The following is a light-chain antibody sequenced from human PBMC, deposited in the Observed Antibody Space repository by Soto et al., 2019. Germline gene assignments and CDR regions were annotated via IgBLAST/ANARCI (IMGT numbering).Light chain of an antibody. V-gene: IGLV2-14*01. CDR1: SSDVGGYNY. CDR2: DVS. J-gene: IGLJ1*01. CDR3: SSYTSSSTLV. Sequence: QSALTQPASVSGSPGQSITISCTGTSSDVGGYNYVSWYQQHPGKAPKLMIYDVSNRPSGVSNRFSGSKSGNTAYLTISGLQAEDEADYSCSSYTSSSTLVFGTGTKLTVL.